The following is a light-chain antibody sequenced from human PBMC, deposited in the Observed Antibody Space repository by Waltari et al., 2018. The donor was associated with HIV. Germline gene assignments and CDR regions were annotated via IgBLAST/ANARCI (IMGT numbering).Light chain of an antibody. Sequence: AIQMTQSPSSLSASVGDSVTITRRASQGIGNDLGWYQQKSGRAPKVLIYAASSLQSAVPSRFSGRRSGTDFTLTISSLQPEDSATYYCLQDGSFPLTFGPGTKVDV. CDR3: LQDGSFPLT. J-gene: IGKJ3*01. CDR2: AAS. CDR1: QGIGND. V-gene: IGKV1-6*01.